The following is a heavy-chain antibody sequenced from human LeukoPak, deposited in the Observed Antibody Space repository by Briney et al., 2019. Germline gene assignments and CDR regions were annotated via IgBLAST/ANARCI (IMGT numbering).Heavy chain of an antibody. V-gene: IGHV1-18*01. CDR1: GYTFTSYG. J-gene: IGHJ6*02. CDR3: ARHSWTGYDLKNYYGMDV. CDR2: ISAYNGNT. Sequence: ASVTVSCKASGYTFTSYGISWVRQAPGQGLEWMGWISAYNGNTNYAQKLQGRVTMTTDTSTSTAYMELRSLRSDDTAVYYCARHSWTGYDLKNYYGMDVWGQGTTVTVSS. D-gene: IGHD5-12*01.